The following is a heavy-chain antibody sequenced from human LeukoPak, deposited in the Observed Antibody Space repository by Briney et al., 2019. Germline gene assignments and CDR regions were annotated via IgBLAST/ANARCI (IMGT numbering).Heavy chain of an antibody. D-gene: IGHD3-10*01. CDR2: IRSKAYGGTT. Sequence: GGSLRLSCTASGFTFGDYAMSWVRQAPGKGLEWVGFIRSKAYGGTTEYAASVKGRFTISRDDSKSIAYLQMNSLKTEDTAVYYCTRAVLWFGELSGWFDPWGQGTLVTVSS. CDR1: GFTFGDYA. V-gene: IGHV3-49*04. J-gene: IGHJ5*02. CDR3: TRAVLWFGELSGWFDP.